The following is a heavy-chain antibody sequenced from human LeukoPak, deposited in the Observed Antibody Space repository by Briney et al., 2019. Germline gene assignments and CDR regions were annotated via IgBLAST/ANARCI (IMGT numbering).Heavy chain of an antibody. V-gene: IGHV3-20*04. CDR3: ARGGATTFGLWGNAFDI. CDR1: GFTFDDYG. Sequence: PGGSLRLSCAASGFTFDDYGMSWVRQAPGKGLECVSGINWNGGSTGYADSVKGRFTISRDNAKNSLYLQMSSLRAEDTAVYYCARGGATTFGLWGNAFDIWGQGTMVTVSS. D-gene: IGHD3-3*01. CDR2: INWNGGST. J-gene: IGHJ3*02.